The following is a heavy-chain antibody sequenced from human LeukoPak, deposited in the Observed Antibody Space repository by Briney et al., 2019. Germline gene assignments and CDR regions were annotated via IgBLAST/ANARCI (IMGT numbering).Heavy chain of an antibody. CDR2: INPTGTAT. V-gene: IGHV1-46*01. CDR3: ARDNSVGDIAWWFDP. CDR1: GYTFINHW. D-gene: IGHD1-26*01. Sequence: ASVKVSCKASGYTFINHWIHWVRQAPGQGLEWVGLINPTGTATLYAQKFQGRITLTRDMSATTDYMELSSLTSEDTAVYYCARDNSVGDIAWWFDPWGQGTLVTVSS. J-gene: IGHJ5*02.